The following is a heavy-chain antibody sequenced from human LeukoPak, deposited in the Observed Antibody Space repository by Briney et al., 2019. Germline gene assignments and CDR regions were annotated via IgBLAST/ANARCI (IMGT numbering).Heavy chain of an antibody. J-gene: IGHJ4*02. D-gene: IGHD1-1*01. Sequence: ASVKVSCKATGYTFTSYGISWVRQAPGQGLEWMGWISAYNGNTNYAQKLQGRVTMTTDTSTSTAYMELRSLRSDDTAVYYCARFWGWNDVGYFDYWGQGTLVTVSS. CDR3: ARFWGWNDVGYFDY. V-gene: IGHV1-18*01. CDR1: GYTFTSYG. CDR2: ISAYNGNT.